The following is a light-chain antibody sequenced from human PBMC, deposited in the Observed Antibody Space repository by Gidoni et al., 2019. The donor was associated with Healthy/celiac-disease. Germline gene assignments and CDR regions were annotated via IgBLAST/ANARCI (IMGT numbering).Light chain of an antibody. Sequence: DIVMTQSPATLPVSPGERPTLSCRASQSVSSNLAWYQQKTGQAPRLLIYGASTRATGIPARFSGSGSGTEFTLTISSLQSEDFAVYYCQQYNNWPPWTFGQGTKVEIK. CDR3: QQYNNWPPWT. J-gene: IGKJ1*01. CDR1: QSVSSN. V-gene: IGKV3-15*01. CDR2: GAS.